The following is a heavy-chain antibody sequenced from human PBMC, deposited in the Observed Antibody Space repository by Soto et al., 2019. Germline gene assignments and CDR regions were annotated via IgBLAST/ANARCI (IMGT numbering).Heavy chain of an antibody. J-gene: IGHJ4*02. V-gene: IGHV1-3*01. D-gene: IGHD3-10*01. Sequence: ASVKVSCKASGYTFTSYDMHWVRQAPGQRLEWMGWINAGNGNTKYSQKFQGRVTITRNTSVSTAYMELSSLRSEDTAVYYCARSVGGSNVNFDYWGQGTLVTVSS. CDR1: GYTFTSYD. CDR3: ARSVGGSNVNFDY. CDR2: INAGNGNT.